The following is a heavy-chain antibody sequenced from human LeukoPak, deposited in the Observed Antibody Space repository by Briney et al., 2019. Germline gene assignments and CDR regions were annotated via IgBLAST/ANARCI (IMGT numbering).Heavy chain of an antibody. J-gene: IGHJ4*02. CDR3: ARNPYSSGWYCYFDY. V-gene: IGHV4-39*01. D-gene: IGHD6-19*01. CDR2: IHYSGTT. CDR1: GDSISSSIHS. Sequence: SETLSLTCIVSGDSISSSIHSWCWIRQSPGKELEWIGSIHYSGTTYYNPSLKSRVTTSVDTSKNQFSLRLNSVTAAHTAVYYCARNPYSSGWYCYFDYWGQGTLVTVSS.